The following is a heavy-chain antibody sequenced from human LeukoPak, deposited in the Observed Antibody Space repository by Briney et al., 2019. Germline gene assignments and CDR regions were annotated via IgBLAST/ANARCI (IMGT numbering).Heavy chain of an antibody. CDR2: ISYDGSNK. V-gene: IGHV3-30-3*01. J-gene: IGHJ4*02. CDR3: AREGAYYYGQTKGSLDY. Sequence: GGSLRLSCAASGFTFSSYAMHWVRQAPGKGLEWVAVISYDGSNKYYADSVKGRFTISRDNSKNTLYLQMNSLRAEDTAVYYCAREGAYYYGQTKGSLDYWGQGTLVTVSS. CDR1: GFTFSSYA. D-gene: IGHD3-10*01.